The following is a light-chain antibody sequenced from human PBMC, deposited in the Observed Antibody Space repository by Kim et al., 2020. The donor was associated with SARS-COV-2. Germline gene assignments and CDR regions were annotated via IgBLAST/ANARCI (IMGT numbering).Light chain of an antibody. Sequence: PGERATLSCRASQSVSSYLAWYQQKPGQAPRLLIYDASNRATGIPARFSGSGSGTDFTLTISSLEPEDFAVYYCQQRSNWITFGQGTRLEIK. CDR1: QSVSSY. CDR3: QQRSNWIT. CDR2: DAS. J-gene: IGKJ5*01. V-gene: IGKV3-11*01.